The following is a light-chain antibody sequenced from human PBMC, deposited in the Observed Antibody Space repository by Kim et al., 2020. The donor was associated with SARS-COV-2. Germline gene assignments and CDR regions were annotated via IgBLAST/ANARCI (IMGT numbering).Light chain of an antibody. Sequence: PGERATLSCRASQSVSSYLAWYQQKPGQAPRLLIYDASNRATGIPARFSGSGSGTDFTLTISSLEPEDFAVYYCQQRSNWITFGQGTRLEIK. CDR1: QSVSSY. CDR3: QQRSNWIT. CDR2: DAS. J-gene: IGKJ5*01. V-gene: IGKV3-11*01.